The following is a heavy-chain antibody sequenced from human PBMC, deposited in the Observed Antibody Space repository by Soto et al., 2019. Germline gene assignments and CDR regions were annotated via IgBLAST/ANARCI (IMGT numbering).Heavy chain of an antibody. D-gene: IGHD2-21*02. CDR2: IIPIFGTA. Sequence: GASVKVSCKASGGTFSSYAISWVRQAPGQGLEWMGGIIPIFGTANYAQKFQGRVTITADKSTSTAYMELSSLRSEDTAMYYCARGGNSYYYYGMDVWGQGTTVTVSS. CDR1: GGTFSSYA. J-gene: IGHJ6*02. CDR3: ARGGNSYYYYGMDV. V-gene: IGHV1-69*06.